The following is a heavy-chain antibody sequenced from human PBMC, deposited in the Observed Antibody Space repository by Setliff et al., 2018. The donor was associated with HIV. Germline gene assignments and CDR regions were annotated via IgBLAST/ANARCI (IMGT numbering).Heavy chain of an antibody. CDR2: ISLSGGST. D-gene: IGHD6-13*01. V-gene: IGHV3-23*01. Sequence: PGGSLRLSCAASGITLSNYAMSWVRQAPGKGLECVSGISLSGGSTYYADSVKGRFTIFRDNSKKTLYLQMSRLRVEDTAVYYCAKDRQPLDPREFDYWGQGTLVTVSS. CDR1: GITLSNYA. CDR3: AKDRQPLDPREFDY. J-gene: IGHJ4*02.